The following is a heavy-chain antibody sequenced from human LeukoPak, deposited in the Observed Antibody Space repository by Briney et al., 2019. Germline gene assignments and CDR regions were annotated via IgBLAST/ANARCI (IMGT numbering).Heavy chain of an antibody. D-gene: IGHD3-22*01. Sequence: PGRSLRLSCAASGFTFDDYAMHWVQQAPGKGLEWVSGSSWNSGSIGYADSVKGRFTISRDNAKNSLYLQMNSLRAEDTALYYCAKGEYYYDSSGYPIDYWGQGTLVTVSS. J-gene: IGHJ4*02. V-gene: IGHV3-9*01. CDR1: GFTFDDYA. CDR2: SSWNSGSI. CDR3: AKGEYYYDSSGYPIDY.